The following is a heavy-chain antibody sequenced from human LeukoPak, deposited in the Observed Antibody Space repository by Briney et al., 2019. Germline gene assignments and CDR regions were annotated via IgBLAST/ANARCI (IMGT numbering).Heavy chain of an antibody. Sequence: GGSLRLSCAASGFNFSSYAMHWVRQAPGKGLEWVAVISYDGSNKYYADSVKGRFTISRDNSKNTLYPQMNSLRAEDTAVYYCARGVVTAISTGYYFDYWGQGTLVTVSS. D-gene: IGHD2-21*02. CDR2: ISYDGSNK. J-gene: IGHJ4*02. CDR1: GFNFSSYA. V-gene: IGHV3-30-3*01. CDR3: ARGVVTAISTGYYFDY.